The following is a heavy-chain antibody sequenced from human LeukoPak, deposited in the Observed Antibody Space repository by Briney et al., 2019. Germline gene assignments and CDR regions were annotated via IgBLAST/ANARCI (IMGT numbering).Heavy chain of an antibody. CDR2: IYYSGDT. Sequence: SETLSLTCTVSGGSVTSGDYYWTWIRQQPGKGLEWIGYIYYSGDTYYNPSLKSRLTMSVDTSKSQFSLKLMSLTAAHTAVYYCAREGAAAGTPRAFDLWGQGTMVTVSS. CDR3: AREGAAAGTPRAFDL. CDR1: GGSVTSGDYY. V-gene: IGHV4-31*03. D-gene: IGHD6-13*01. J-gene: IGHJ3*01.